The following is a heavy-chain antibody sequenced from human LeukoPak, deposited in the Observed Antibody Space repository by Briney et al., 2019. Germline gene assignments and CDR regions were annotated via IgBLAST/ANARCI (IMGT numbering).Heavy chain of an antibody. CDR3: ARVYGSGTQVPYYFDY. D-gene: IGHD3-10*01. Sequence: GGSLRLSCAVSGLTVSDNYMTWVRQAPGKGLEWVSAIYSGGSTYDADSVKGRFTISRDNSKNTLYLQMNSLRAEDTAVYYCARVYGSGTQVPYYFDYWGQGTVVIVSS. J-gene: IGHJ4*02. CDR2: IYSGGST. CDR1: GLTVSDNY. V-gene: IGHV3-66*01.